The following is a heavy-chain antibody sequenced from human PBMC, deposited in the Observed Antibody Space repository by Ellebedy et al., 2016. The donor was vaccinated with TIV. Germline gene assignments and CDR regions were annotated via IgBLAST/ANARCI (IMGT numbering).Heavy chain of an antibody. CDR3: ARDLYYDSSSHPPPNFDY. V-gene: IGHV1-69*13. J-gene: IGHJ4*02. D-gene: IGHD3-22*01. CDR2: IIPIFGTA. Sequence: AASVKVSCKASGGTFSSYAISWVRQAPGQGLEWMGGIIPIFGTANYAQKFQGRVTITADESTSTAYMELSSLRSEDTAVYYCARDLYYDSSSHPPPNFDYWGQGTLVTVSS. CDR1: GGTFSSYA.